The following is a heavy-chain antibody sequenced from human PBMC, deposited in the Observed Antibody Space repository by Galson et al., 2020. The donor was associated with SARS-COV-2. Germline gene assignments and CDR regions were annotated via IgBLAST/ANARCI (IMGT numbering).Heavy chain of an antibody. Sequence: GESLKISCAASGFTVSSNYMSWVRQAPGKGLEWVSVIYSGGSTYYADSVKGRFTISRDNSKNTLYLQMNSLRAEDTAVYYCARDTVGATDYYYYMDVWGKGTTVTVSS. D-gene: IGHD1-26*01. CDR1: GFTVSSNY. CDR2: IYSGGST. V-gene: IGHV3-53*01. J-gene: IGHJ6*03. CDR3: ARDTVGATDYYYYMDV.